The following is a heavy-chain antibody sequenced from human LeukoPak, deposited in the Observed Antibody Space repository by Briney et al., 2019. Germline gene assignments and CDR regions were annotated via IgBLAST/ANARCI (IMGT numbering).Heavy chain of an antibody. CDR2: IYTSGST. D-gene: IGHD1-1*01. CDR3: ARQGQRRNPWYYFDY. CDR1: GGSISSYY. V-gene: IGHV4-4*07. J-gene: IGHJ4*02. Sequence: SETLSLTCTVSGGSISSYYWSWIRQPAGKGLEWIGRIYTSGSTNYNPSLESRVTMSVDTSKNEFSLKLKSVTAADTAVYYGARQGQRRNPWYYFDYWGQGALVTVSS.